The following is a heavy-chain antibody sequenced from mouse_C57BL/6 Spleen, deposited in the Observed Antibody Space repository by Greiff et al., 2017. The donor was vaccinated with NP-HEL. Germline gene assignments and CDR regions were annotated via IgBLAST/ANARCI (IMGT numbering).Heavy chain of an antibody. D-gene: IGHD2-4*01. V-gene: IGHV1-82*01. J-gene: IGHJ4*01. CDR3: AREGDYDPYYYAMDY. CDR1: GYAFSSSW. CDR2: IYPGDGDT. Sequence: QVQLQQSGPELVKPGASVKISCKASGYAFSSSWMNWVKQRPGKGLEWIGRIYPGDGDTNYNGKFKGKATLTADKSSSTAYMQLSSLTSEDSAVYFGAREGDYDPYYYAMDYWGQGTSVTVSS.